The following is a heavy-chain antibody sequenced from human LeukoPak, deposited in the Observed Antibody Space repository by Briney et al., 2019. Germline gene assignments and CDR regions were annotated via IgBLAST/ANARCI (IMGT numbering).Heavy chain of an antibody. D-gene: IGHD2-21*02. CDR2: INTDNTNT. CDR1: GYTFTNNP. Sequence: ASEKVSCKASGYTFTNNPLHWVRQAPGRRLEWMGWINTDNTNTKYSQEFQGRLTITRDTSARTAYMELSSLRSEDMAVYYCASEVTANAFDIWGQGTMVIVS. CDR3: ASEVTANAFDI. J-gene: IGHJ3*02. V-gene: IGHV1-3*03.